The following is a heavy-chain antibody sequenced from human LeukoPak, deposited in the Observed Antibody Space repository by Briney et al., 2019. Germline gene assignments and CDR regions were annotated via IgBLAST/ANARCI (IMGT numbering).Heavy chain of an antibody. CDR2: IYYSGST. CDR1: GGSTSGYY. J-gene: IGHJ3*02. Sequence: PSETLSLTCTVSGGSTSGYYWSWIRQPPGKGLEWIGDIYYSGSTNYNPSLKSRVTMSVDTSKNQFSLKLNSVTAADTAVYYCARENGGLGDAFDIWGQGTMVTVSS. D-gene: IGHD2-8*01. V-gene: IGHV4-59*01. CDR3: ARENGGLGDAFDI.